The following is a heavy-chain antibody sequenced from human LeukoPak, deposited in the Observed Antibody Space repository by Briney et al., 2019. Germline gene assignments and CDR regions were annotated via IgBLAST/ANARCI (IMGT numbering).Heavy chain of an antibody. V-gene: IGHV1-69*13. CDR3: ARSPRRGSSGYHFDY. D-gene: IGHD3-22*01. J-gene: IGHJ4*02. Sequence: FSVTVSCKPSRGTFSSYAISCVPQAPGQGLECMGGIIPIFGTENYAQQLQGTLTFTADESTSTAYMELSSLRSEDTAVYYCARSPRRGSSGYHFDYWGQGSEVADSS. CDR2: IIPIFGTE. CDR1: RGTFSSYA.